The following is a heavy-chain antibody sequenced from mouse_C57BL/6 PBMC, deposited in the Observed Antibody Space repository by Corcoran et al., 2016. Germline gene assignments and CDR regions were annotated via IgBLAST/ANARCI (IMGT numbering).Heavy chain of an antibody. V-gene: IGHV9-3*01. Sequence: QIQLVQSGPELKKPGETVKISCKASGYTFTTYGMSWVKQAPGKGLKWMGWINTYSGVPTYADDFKGRFAFSLETSASTAYLQINNLKNEATATYFCARISGFAYWGQGTLVTVSA. CDR2: INTYSGVP. J-gene: IGHJ3*01. CDR1: GYTFTTYG. CDR3: ARISGFAY.